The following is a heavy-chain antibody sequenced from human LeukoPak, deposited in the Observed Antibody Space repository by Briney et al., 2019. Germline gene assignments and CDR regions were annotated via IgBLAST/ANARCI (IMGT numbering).Heavy chain of an antibody. V-gene: IGHV1-69*05. D-gene: IGHD3-22*01. Sequence: SVKVSCKASGGTFSSYAISWVRQAPGQGLEWMGGIIPIFGTANYAQKVPGRVTMTTDTSTSTAYMELRSLRSDDTAVYYCARDFVRFYYDSSGYYYGADAFDIWGQGTMVTVSS. CDR1: GGTFSSYA. CDR2: IIPIFGTA. CDR3: ARDFVRFYYDSSGYYYGADAFDI. J-gene: IGHJ3*02.